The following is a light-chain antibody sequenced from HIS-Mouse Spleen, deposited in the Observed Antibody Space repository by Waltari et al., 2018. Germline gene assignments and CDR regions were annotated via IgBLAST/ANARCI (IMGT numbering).Light chain of an antibody. CDR3: SSYTSSSFNVV. J-gene: IGLJ2*01. CDR2: DVS. CDR1: SSDVGGYNH. V-gene: IGLV2-14*03. Sequence: QSALTQPASVSGSPGQSITISCTGTSSDVGGYNHVSWYQQHPGKAPKLMIYDVSKRPSGVSNRFSGSKSGNTASLTISGLQAEDEADYYCSSYTSSSFNVVFGGGTKLTVL.